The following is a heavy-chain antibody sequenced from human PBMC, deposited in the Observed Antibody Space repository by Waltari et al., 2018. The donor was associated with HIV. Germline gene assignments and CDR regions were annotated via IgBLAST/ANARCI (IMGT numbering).Heavy chain of an antibody. CDR2: ISSSSSTI. CDR1: GFTFSSYS. Sequence: EVQLVESGGGLVQPGGSLRLSCAASGFTFSSYSMNWVRQAPGKGLEWVSYISSSSSTIYYADSVKGRFTISRDNAKNSLYLQMNSLRAEDTAVYYCAREGHWNAFDIWGQGTMVTVSS. D-gene: IGHD3-3*01. CDR3: AREGHWNAFDI. J-gene: IGHJ3*02. V-gene: IGHV3-48*04.